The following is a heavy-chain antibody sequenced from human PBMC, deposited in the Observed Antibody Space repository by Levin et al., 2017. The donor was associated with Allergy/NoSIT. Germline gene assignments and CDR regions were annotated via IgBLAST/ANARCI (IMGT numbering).Heavy chain of an antibody. D-gene: IGHD5-24*01. CDR2: IYPGDSDT. J-gene: IGHJ4*02. CDR3: ARVAGGEMATISNFDY. CDR1: GYSFTSYW. Sequence: GGSLRLSCKGSGYSFTSYWIGWVRQMPGKGLEWMGIIYPGDSDTRYSPSFQGQVTISADKSISTAYLQWSSLKASDTAMYYCARVAGGEMATISNFDYWGQGTLVTVSS. V-gene: IGHV5-51*01.